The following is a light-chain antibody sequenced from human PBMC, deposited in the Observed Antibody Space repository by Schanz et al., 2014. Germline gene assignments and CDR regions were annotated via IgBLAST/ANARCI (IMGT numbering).Light chain of an antibody. J-gene: IGLJ2*01. CDR1: RSNIGSNS. Sequence: QSVLAQPPSASETPGQRVSISCSGGRSNIGSNSVNWYQQLPGTAPKLVIYSNNRRPSGVPDRFSGSKSGTSASLAISGLQSEDEADYYCAAWDDSVNGQLLGGGTKLTVL. CDR3: AAWDDSVNGQL. CDR2: SNN. V-gene: IGLV1-44*01.